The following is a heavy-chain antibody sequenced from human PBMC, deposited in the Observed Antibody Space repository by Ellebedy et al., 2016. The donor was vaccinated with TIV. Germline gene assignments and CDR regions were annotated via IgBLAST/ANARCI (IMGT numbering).Heavy chain of an antibody. CDR2: IKQDGSEK. CDR1: GFTFSNYW. J-gene: IGHJ4*02. CDR3: ARDQWLGRAYYFDS. D-gene: IGHD6-19*01. Sequence: GGSLRLSCATSGFTFSNYWMTWVRQAQGKGLEWVANIKQDGSEKYYVDSVKGRLSISRDNAKNSLYVQMNSLTDEDTAVYYCARDQWLGRAYYFDSWGQGTLVTVSS. V-gene: IGHV3-7*01.